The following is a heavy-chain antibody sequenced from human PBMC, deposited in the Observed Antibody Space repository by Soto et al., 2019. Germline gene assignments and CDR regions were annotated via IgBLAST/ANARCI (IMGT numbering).Heavy chain of an antibody. CDR1: GYTFTSYY. CDR2: INPSGGST. V-gene: IGHV1-46*01. Sequence: ASVKVSCKASGYTFTSYYMHWVRQAPGQGLEWMGIINPSGGSTSYAQKFQGRVTMTRDTSTSTVYMELSSLRSEGTAVYYCARDSLTTVVTHHYYYGMDVWGQGTTVTVSS. D-gene: IGHD4-17*01. CDR3: ARDSLTTVVTHHYYYGMDV. J-gene: IGHJ6*02.